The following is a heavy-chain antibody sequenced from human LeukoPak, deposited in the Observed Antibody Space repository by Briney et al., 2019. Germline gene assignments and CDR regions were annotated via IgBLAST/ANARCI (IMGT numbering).Heavy chain of an antibody. CDR2: ISGSGGST. CDR3: AKHRKTMIVVVYYYYYMDV. Sequence: GGSLRLSCAASGFTFSSYAMSWVRQAPRKGLEWVSAISGSGGSTYYADSVKGRFTISRDNSKNTLYLQMNSLRAEDTAVYYCAKHRKTMIVVVYYYYYMDVWGKGTTVTVSS. CDR1: GFTFSSYA. J-gene: IGHJ6*03. V-gene: IGHV3-23*01. D-gene: IGHD3-22*01.